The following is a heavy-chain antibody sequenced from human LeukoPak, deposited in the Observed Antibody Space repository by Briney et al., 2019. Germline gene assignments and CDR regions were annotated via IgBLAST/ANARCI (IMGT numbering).Heavy chain of an antibody. J-gene: IGHJ3*02. CDR1: GGSISSYY. D-gene: IGHD3-10*01. CDR3: ATLLGPDAFDI. Sequence: PSETLSLTCTVSGGSISSYYWSWIRQPPGKGLEWIGYIYYSGSTNYNPSLKSRVTISIDTSKNPFSPKLSSVTAADTAVYYCATLLGPDAFDIWGQGTMVTVSS. CDR2: IYYSGST. V-gene: IGHV4-59*01.